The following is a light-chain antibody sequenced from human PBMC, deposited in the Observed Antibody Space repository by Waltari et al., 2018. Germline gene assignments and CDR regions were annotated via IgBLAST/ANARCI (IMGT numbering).Light chain of an antibody. J-gene: IGLJ1*01. V-gene: IGLV1-44*01. CDR3: AAWDDRLDSYV. CDR2: RSN. CDR1: DSNIGANS. Sequence: QSVLTQAPSASGTPGRGVTVSCSGSDSNIGANSVTWYQHVPGAAPKVLIYRSNQRPAGAPDRCSGSKSGTSASLAISGFRSEDEADYYCAAWDDRLDSYVFGTGTRVTVL.